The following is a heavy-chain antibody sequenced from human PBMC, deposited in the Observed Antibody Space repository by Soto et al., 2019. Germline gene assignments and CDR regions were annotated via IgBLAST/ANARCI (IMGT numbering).Heavy chain of an antibody. CDR3: ARRAETNGWNGFGADKYYFDF. CDR1: GYAFTSYD. D-gene: IGHD1-1*01. Sequence: ASVKVSCKASGYAFTSYDIYWVRQATGQGLEWMGWMNPNTGNSAYAQKFQGRVTVTSDTSINTVHMELSSLRSEDTAVYYCARRAETNGWNGFGADKYYFDFWGQGTLVTVSS. CDR2: MNPNTGNS. V-gene: IGHV1-8*01. J-gene: IGHJ4*02.